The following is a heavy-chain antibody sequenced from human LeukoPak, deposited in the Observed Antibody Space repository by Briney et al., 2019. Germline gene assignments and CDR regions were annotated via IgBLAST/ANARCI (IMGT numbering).Heavy chain of an antibody. Sequence: PSETLSLTCAVSGGSISSGGYSWSWIRQPPGKGLEWIGYIYHSGSTYYNPSLKSRVTISVDRSKNQFSLKLSSVTAADTAVYYCAREPSRDGYEDGSFDYWGQGTLVTVSS. J-gene: IGHJ4*02. CDR2: IYHSGST. D-gene: IGHD5-24*01. V-gene: IGHV4-30-2*01. CDR3: AREPSRDGYEDGSFDY. CDR1: GGSISSGGYS.